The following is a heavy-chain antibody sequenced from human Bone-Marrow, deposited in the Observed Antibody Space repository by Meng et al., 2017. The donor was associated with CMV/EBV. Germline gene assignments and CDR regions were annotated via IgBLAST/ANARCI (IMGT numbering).Heavy chain of an antibody. CDR1: GYSFTNYW. V-gene: IGHV5-51*01. CDR2: IYPDDSDT. J-gene: IGHJ6*02. CDR3: ARGYCSSTSCYDNYYYGMDV. Sequence: GESLKISCKGSGYSFTNYWIAWVRQMPGKGLEWMGIIYPDDSDTRYSPSFQGQVTISADKSISTAYLQWSSLKASDTAMYYCARGYCSSTSCYDNYYYGMDVWGQGTTVTVS. D-gene: IGHD2-2*01.